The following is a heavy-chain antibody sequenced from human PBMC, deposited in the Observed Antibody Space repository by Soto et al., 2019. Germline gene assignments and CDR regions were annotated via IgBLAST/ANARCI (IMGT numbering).Heavy chain of an antibody. CDR3: ARDRYSSGLEANWFDP. CDR1: GFTFSSYG. V-gene: IGHV3-33*01. CDR2: IWYDGSNK. D-gene: IGHD6-25*01. J-gene: IGHJ5*02. Sequence: QVQLVESGGGVVQPGRSLRLSCAASGFTFSSYGMHWVRQAPGKGLEWVAVIWYDGSNKYYADSVKGRFTIPRDNSKNTLVLQMNSLRAEDTAVYYCARDRYSSGLEANWFDPWGQGTLVTVSS.